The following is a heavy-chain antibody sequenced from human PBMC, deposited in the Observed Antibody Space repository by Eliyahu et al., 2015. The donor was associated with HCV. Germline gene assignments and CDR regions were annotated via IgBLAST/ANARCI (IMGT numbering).Heavy chain of an antibody. D-gene: IGHD3-9*01. V-gene: IGHV3-74*01. CDR2: INSDGGNT. Sequence: EVPLVESGGGQVQPGGSLRLACKVSQVIFRHYYMHWVRQAPGKGLVWVARINSDGGNTDYVDSVKGRFTISRDIAKNTLYLQMTGLSAEDTGIYYCTRETGNWFDVWGQGTLVTVSS. J-gene: IGHJ5*02. CDR3: TRETGNWFDV. CDR1: QVIFRHYY.